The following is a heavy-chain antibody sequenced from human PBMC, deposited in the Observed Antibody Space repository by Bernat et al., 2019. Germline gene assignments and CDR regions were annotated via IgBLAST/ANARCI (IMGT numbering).Heavy chain of an antibody. V-gene: IGHV3-21*01. D-gene: IGHD6-19*01. CDR2: ISSSSSYK. CDR3: ARDVAGSYYYYYGMDV. Sequence: EVQLVESGGGLVKPGGSLRLSCAASGFTFSSYSMNWVRQAPGKGLEWVSSISSSSSYKYYADSVKGRFTSSRDNAKNSMYLQMNSLRAEDTAVYYWARDVAGSYYYYYGMDVWGQGTTVTVSS. J-gene: IGHJ6*02. CDR1: GFTFSSYS.